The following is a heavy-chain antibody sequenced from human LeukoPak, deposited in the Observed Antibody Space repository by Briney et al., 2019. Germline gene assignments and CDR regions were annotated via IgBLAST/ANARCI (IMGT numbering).Heavy chain of an antibody. D-gene: IGHD3-22*01. V-gene: IGHV3-23*01. CDR3: AKGDYYDSSGYGY. Sequence: GGSLRLSCAASGFTFSSYAMSWVRQAPGKGLEWVSAISGSGGSTYYADSVKGRFTISGDNSKNTLYLQMNSLRAEDTAVYYCAKGDYYDSSGYGYWGQGTLVTVSS. CDR1: GFTFSSYA. CDR2: ISGSGGST. J-gene: IGHJ4*02.